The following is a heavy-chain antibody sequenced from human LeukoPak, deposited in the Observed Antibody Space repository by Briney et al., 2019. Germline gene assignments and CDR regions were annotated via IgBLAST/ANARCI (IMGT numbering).Heavy chain of an antibody. V-gene: IGHV3-48*04. J-gene: IGHJ4*02. D-gene: IGHD1-1*01. CDR3: ARDHNYAFDN. CDR2: VGIDSGNT. Sequence: GGSPRLSCAASGFTFSDYSMNWVRQAPGKGLEWISYVGIDSGNTKYADSVKGRFTISGDNARNSVYLQMNSLRVEDSAVYFCARDHNYAFDNWGQGTLVTVSS. CDR1: GFTFSDYS.